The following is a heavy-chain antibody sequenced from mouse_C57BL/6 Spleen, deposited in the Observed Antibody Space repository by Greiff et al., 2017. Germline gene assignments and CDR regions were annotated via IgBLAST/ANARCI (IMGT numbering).Heavy chain of an antibody. V-gene: IGHV1-50*01. CDR1: GYTFTSYW. J-gene: IGHJ3*01. CDR3: ATHYYGSSPWFAD. D-gene: IGHD1-1*01. CDR2: IDPSDSYT. Sequence: QVQLQQSGAELVKPGASVKLSCKASGYTFTSYWMQWVKQRPGQGLEWIGEIDPSDSYTNYNQKFKGKATLTVDTSSSTAYMQLSSLTSEDSAVYYCATHYYGSSPWFADWGQGTLVTVSA.